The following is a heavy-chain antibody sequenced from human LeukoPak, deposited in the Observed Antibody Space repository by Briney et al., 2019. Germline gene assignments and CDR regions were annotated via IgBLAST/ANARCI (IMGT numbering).Heavy chain of an antibody. CDR2: IYTSGST. Sequence: SETLSLTCTVSGGSISSYHWSWIRQPAGKGLEWIGRIYTSGSTNYNPSLKSRVTISVDTSKNQFSLKLSSVTAADTAVYYCARLYDSSGYYYYFDYWGQGTLVTVSS. V-gene: IGHV4-4*07. CDR1: GGSISSYH. J-gene: IGHJ4*02. CDR3: ARLYDSSGYYYYFDY. D-gene: IGHD3-22*01.